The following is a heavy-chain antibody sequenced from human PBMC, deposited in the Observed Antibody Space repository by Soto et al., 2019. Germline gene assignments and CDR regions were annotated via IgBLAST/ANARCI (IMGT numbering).Heavy chain of an antibody. V-gene: IGHV3-23*01. Sequence: EVQLLESGGALVRPGGSLRLSCAASGFSFNNYALSWVRQAPGKGLEWVSTFSAGGRAYYAASMQGRFIIARDSSQDTVHLQISDLRPEDTAVYYCAKESLSEHYGDTLFDYWGQGTRVTVSS. CDR2: FSAGGRA. CDR1: GFSFNNYA. J-gene: IGHJ4*02. CDR3: AKESLSEHYGDTLFDY. D-gene: IGHD4-17*01.